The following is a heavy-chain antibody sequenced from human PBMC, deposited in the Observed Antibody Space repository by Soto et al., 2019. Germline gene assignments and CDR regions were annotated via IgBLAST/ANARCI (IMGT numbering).Heavy chain of an antibody. CDR2: INPITGGT. V-gene: IGHV1-2*02. CDR1: GYTFTSYY. Sequence: ASVKVSCKASGYTFTSYYIHWVRQAPGQGLEWMGWINPITGGTNYAPKFQGRVTMTRDTPITTAYMELSRLRSDDTAVYYCARNYYDSSDRGYLDYWGQGTPVTVSS. D-gene: IGHD3-22*01. CDR3: ARNYYDSSDRGYLDY. J-gene: IGHJ4*02.